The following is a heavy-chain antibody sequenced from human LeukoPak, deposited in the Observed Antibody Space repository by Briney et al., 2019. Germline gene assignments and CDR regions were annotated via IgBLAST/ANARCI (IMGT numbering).Heavy chain of an antibody. V-gene: IGHV4-4*07. CDR2: IYTSGST. CDR3: AREGITGTTGDAFDI. D-gene: IGHD1-7*01. CDR1: GGSISSYY. Sequence: SETLSLTCTVSGGSISSYYWSWIRQPAGKGLEWIGRIYTSGSTNYNPSLKSRVTMSVDTSKNQSSLKLSSVTAADTAVYYCAREGITGTTGDAFDIWGQGTMVTVSS. J-gene: IGHJ3*02.